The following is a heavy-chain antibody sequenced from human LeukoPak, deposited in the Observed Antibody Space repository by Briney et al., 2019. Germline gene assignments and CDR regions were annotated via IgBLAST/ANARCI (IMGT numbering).Heavy chain of an antibody. J-gene: IGHJ4*02. CDR2: INQDGSGK. CDR1: GFTFSHYW. Sequence: GGSLRLSCAASGFTFSHYWMSWVRQAPGKGLEWVANINQDGSGKYCVDSVEGRFTISRDHAKNSLFLQMNSLRVEDTALYYCARAASIGTVDYWGPGTLVTVSS. CDR3: ARAASIGTVDY. D-gene: IGHD6-13*01. V-gene: IGHV3-7*01.